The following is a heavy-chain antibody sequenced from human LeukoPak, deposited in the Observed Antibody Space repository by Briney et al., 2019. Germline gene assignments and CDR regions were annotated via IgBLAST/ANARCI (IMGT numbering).Heavy chain of an antibody. J-gene: IGHJ4*02. CDR1: GFTFSDYY. D-gene: IGHD3-3*01. Sequence: PGGSLRLSCAASGFTFSDYYMSWIRQAPGKGLEWVSYISSSSSYTNYADSVKGRFTISRDNAKNSLYLQMNSLRAEDTAVYYCASSLRFLEWLLFDYWGQGTLVTVSS. V-gene: IGHV3-11*06. CDR2: ISSSSSYT. CDR3: ASSLRFLEWLLFDY.